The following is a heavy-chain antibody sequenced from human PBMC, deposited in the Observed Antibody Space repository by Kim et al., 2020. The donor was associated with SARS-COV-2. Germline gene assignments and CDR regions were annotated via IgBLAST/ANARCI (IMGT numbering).Heavy chain of an antibody. J-gene: IGHJ5*02. CDR3: ARDWQPLQHLDLFDP. V-gene: IGHV1-18*01. D-gene: IGHD1-1*01. Sequence: AQKFKGRVTMTTDTTTNAAYMEVTSLRADDTAVYYCARDWQPLQHLDLFDPWGQGTLVTVSS.